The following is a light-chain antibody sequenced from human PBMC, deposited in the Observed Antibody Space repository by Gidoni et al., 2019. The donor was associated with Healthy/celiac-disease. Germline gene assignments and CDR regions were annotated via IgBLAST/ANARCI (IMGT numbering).Light chain of an antibody. CDR2: WAS. Sequence: KRATINCKSSQSVLYSSNNKNYLAWYQQKPGQPPKLLIYWASTRESGVPDRFSGSGSGTDFTLTISSLQAEDVAVYYCQQYYSTPLTFGGGTKVEIK. CDR3: QQYYSTPLT. CDR1: QSVLYSSNNKNY. J-gene: IGKJ4*01. V-gene: IGKV4-1*01.